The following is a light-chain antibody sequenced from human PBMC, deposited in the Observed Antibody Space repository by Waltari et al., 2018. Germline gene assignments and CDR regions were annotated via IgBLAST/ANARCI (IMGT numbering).Light chain of an antibody. J-gene: IGKJ4*01. V-gene: IGKV1-33*01. CDR1: QDIRKN. CDR2: DAS. Sequence: DIQMTQSPSSLSASVGDRVTITCQASQDIRKNLNWFQQKPGKATQVLIFDASNSQAAVPSRFSRSVSGTYFAFTISSLQPEDIGTYFCQQYANLPLTFGGGTRVEIK. CDR3: QQYANLPLT.